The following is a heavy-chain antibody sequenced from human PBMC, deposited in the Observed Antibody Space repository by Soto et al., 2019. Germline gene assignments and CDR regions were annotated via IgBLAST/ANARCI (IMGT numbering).Heavy chain of an antibody. Sequence: TLSLTCTVSGGSISSGGYYWSWIRQHPGKGLEWIGYIYYSGSTYYNPSLKSRVTISVDTSKNQFSLKLSSVTAADTAVYYCARYDDYVWGLDYWGQGTLVTVYS. J-gene: IGHJ4*02. CDR2: IYYSGST. V-gene: IGHV4-31*03. D-gene: IGHD3-16*01. CDR1: GGSISSGGYY. CDR3: ARYDDYVWGLDY.